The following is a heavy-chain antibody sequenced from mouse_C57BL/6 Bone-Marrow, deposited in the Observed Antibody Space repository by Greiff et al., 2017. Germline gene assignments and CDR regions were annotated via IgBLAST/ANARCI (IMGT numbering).Heavy chain of an antibody. CDR2: IYPRDGST. CDR3: ARLEFDGSSGDWYFDV. J-gene: IGHJ1*03. Sequence: VQLVESGPELVKPGASVKLSCKASGYTFTSYDINWVKQRPGQGLEWIGWIYPRDGSTKYNEKFKGKATLTVDTSSSTAYLELHSLTSEDSASYFCARLEFDGSSGDWYFDVWGTGTTVTVSS. D-gene: IGHD1-1*01. CDR1: GYTFTSYD. V-gene: IGHV1-85*01.